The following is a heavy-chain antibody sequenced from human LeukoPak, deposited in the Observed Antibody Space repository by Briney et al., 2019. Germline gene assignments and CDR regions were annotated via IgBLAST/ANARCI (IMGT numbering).Heavy chain of an antibody. CDR1: RFTFSSYA. Sequence: GRSLRLSCAASRFTFSSYAMHWVRQAPGKGLEWVAVISYDGSNKYYADSVKGRFTIFRDNSKNTLYLQMNSLRAEDTAVYYCASGLFGVVVAATFDMYWGQGTLVTVSS. D-gene: IGHD2-15*01. V-gene: IGHV3-30-3*01. CDR2: ISYDGSNK. CDR3: ASGLFGVVVAATFDMY. J-gene: IGHJ4*02.